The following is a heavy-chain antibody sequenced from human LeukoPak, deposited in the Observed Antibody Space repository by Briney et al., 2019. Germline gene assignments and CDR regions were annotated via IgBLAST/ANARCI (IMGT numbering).Heavy chain of an antibody. J-gene: IGHJ6*03. CDR2: INHSGST. CDR3: ARAHYDILTGTTPGHYYYYYYMDV. V-gene: IGHV4-34*01. D-gene: IGHD3-9*01. CDR1: GGSFSGYY. Sequence: SETLSLTCAVYGGSFSGYYWSWIRQPPGKGLEWIGEINHSGSTNYNPSLKSRVTISVDTSKNQFSLKLSSVTAADTAVYYCARAHYDILTGTTPGHYYYYYYMDVWGKGTTVTVSS.